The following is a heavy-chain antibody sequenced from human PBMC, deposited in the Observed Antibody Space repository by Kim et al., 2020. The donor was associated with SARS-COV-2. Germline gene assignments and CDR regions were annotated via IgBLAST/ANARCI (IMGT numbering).Heavy chain of an antibody. J-gene: IGHJ4*02. D-gene: IGHD6-13*01. CDR3: ARDLAAAHPRPRSIDY. V-gene: IGHV1-2*02. Sequence: KFQGRVTMTRDTSISTAYMELSRLRSDDTAVYYCARDLAAAHPRPRSIDYWGQGTLVTVSS.